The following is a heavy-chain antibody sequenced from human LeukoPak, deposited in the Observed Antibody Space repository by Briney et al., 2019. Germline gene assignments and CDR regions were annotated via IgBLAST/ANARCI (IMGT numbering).Heavy chain of an antibody. Sequence: GGSLRLSCAASGFTFSSYSMNWVRQAPGKGLEWASSISSSSSYIYYADSVKGRFTISRDNAKNSLYLQMNSLRAEDTAVYYCARRLKQIVVVPAAIEDYYYYGMDVWGKGTTVTVSS. D-gene: IGHD2-2*01. CDR1: GFTFSSYS. J-gene: IGHJ6*04. CDR3: ARRLKQIVVVPAAIEDYYYYGMDV. V-gene: IGHV3-21*01. CDR2: ISSSSSYI.